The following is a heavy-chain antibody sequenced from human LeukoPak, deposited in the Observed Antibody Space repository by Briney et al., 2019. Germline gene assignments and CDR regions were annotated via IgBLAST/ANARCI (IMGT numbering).Heavy chain of an antibody. J-gene: IGHJ4*02. CDR2: INHSGST. V-gene: IGHV4-34*01. CDR1: GGSFSGYY. CDR3: ARVNWNDAGGFDY. Sequence: SETLSLTCAVYGGSFSGYYWSWIRQPPGKGLEWIGEINHSGSTNYNPSLKSRVTMSVDTSKNQFSLKLSSVTAEDTAVYYCARVNWNDAGGFDYWGQGTLVTVSS. D-gene: IGHD1-20*01.